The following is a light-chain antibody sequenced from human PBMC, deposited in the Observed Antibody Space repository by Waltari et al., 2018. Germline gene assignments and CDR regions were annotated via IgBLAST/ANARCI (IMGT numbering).Light chain of an antibody. CDR3: LQHNSYPFT. Sequence: DIQMTQSPSSLSESVVTTVTITCRASQGISSYLNWFQQKPGKAPKLLIYAATTLQSGVPSRFSGSGSGTEFTLTISSLQPEDFAAYYCLQHNSYPFTFGPGTKLDIK. J-gene: IGKJ3*01. CDR2: AAT. CDR1: QGISSY. V-gene: IGKV1-17*01.